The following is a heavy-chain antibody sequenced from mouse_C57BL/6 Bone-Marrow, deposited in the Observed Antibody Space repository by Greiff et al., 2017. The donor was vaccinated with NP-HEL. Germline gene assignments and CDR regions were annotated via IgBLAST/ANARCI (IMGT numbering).Heavy chain of an antibody. J-gene: IGHJ4*01. CDR1: GFTFSDYG. D-gene: IGHD1-1*01. CDR3: ARIGDYYGSSYAMDY. CDR2: ISSGSSTI. V-gene: IGHV5-17*01. Sequence: EVKLVESGGGLVKPGGSLKLSCAASGFTFSDYGMHWVRQAPEKGLEWVAYISSGSSTIYYADTVKGRFTISRDNAKNTLFLQMTSLRSEDTAMYYCARIGDYYGSSYAMDYWGQGTSVTVSS.